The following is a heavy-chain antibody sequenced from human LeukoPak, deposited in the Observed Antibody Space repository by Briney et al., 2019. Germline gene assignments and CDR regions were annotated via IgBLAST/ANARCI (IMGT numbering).Heavy chain of an antibody. CDR2: IGTAGDT. CDR3: AREVYYYDSSGYGYYYGMDV. Sequence: GGSLRLSCAASGFTFSSYDMHWVRQAPGKGLEWVSAIGTAGDTYYPGSVKGRFTISRENAKNSLYLQMNSLGAGDTAVYYCAREVYYYDSSGYGYYYGMDVWGQGTTVTVSS. J-gene: IGHJ6*02. V-gene: IGHV3-13*01. CDR1: GFTFSSYD. D-gene: IGHD3-22*01.